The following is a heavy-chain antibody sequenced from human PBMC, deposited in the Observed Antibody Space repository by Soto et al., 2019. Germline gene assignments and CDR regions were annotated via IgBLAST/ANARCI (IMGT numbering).Heavy chain of an antibody. J-gene: IGHJ4*02. CDR3: TTDWGFLEWLLIATPDY. CDR1: GFTFSNAW. Sequence: PGGSLRLSCAASGFTFSNAWMSWVRQAPGKGLEWVGRIKSKTDGGTTDYAAPVKGRFTISRDDSKNTLYLQMNSLKTEDTAVYYCTTDWGFLEWLLIATPDYWGQGTLVTVSS. V-gene: IGHV3-15*01. CDR2: IKSKTDGGTT. D-gene: IGHD3-3*01.